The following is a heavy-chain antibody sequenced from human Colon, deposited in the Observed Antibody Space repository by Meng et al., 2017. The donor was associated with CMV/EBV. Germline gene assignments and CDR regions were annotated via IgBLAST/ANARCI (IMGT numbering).Heavy chain of an antibody. Sequence: GGSLRLSCAASGFTFSDYYMSRIRQAPGKGLEWLSYISSSGTTIHYADSVKGRFTISRDNAKNSLYLQMNSLGAEDTAVYYCARKGWIYREAFDMWGQGTRVTVSS. CDR3: ARKGWIYREAFDM. CDR1: GFTFSDYY. J-gene: IGHJ3*02. D-gene: IGHD3-16*02. V-gene: IGHV3-11*04. CDR2: ISSSGTTI.